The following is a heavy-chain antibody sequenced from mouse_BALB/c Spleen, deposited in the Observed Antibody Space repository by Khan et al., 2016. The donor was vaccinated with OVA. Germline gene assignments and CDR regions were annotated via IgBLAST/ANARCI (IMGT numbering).Heavy chain of an antibody. D-gene: IGHD2-1*01. V-gene: IGHV9-3-1*01. Sequence: QIQLVQSGPELKKPGETVKISCKASGYTFTDYGMNWVKQAPGKGLKWMGWINTDTGEPTYADDFKGRCACSLETTASTSYLMVTNLTNEDTATYFCARSDGNYKVTYWGQGTLVTVSA. CDR2: INTDTGEP. CDR3: ARSDGNYKVTY. CDR1: GYTFTDYG. J-gene: IGHJ3*01.